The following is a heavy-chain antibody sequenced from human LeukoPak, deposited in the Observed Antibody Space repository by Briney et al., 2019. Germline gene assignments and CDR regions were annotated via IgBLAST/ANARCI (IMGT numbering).Heavy chain of an antibody. J-gene: IGHJ4*02. D-gene: IGHD2-15*01. CDR2: IIPILGIA. CDR1: GGTFSSYA. V-gene: IGHV1-69*04. CDR3: ARDLLGYCSGGNCYSLEI. Sequence: SVKVSCKASGGTFSSYAISWVRQAPGQGLEWMGRIIPILGIANYAQKFQGRVTITADKSTSTAYMELSSLRSEDTAVYYCARDLLGYCSGGNCYSLEIWGQGTLVTVSS.